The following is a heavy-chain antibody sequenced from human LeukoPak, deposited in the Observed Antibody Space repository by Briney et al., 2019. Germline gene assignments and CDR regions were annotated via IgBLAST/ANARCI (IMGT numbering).Heavy chain of an antibody. Sequence: SVTVSCKASGGTFSSYAISWVRQAPGQGLEWMGGIIPIFGTANYAQKFQGRVTITADESTSTAYMELSSLRSEDTAVYYCASGVPAAAYNYYYYMDVWGKGTTVTVS. D-gene: IGHD2-2*01. CDR1: GGTFSSYA. CDR3: ASGVPAAAYNYYYYMDV. CDR2: IIPIFGTA. J-gene: IGHJ6*03. V-gene: IGHV1-69*13.